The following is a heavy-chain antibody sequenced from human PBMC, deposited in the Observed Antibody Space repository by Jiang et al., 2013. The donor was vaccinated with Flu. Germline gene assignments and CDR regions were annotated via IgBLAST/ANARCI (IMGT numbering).Heavy chain of an antibody. J-gene: IGHJ4*02. V-gene: IGHV3-23*01. Sequence: VQLLESGGGLLQPGGSLRLSCAASGFTFSNYAMTWVRQAPGKGLEWVSTFSGSGGNTYYADSVRGRFTISRDDSKNMLCLQMSSLRAEDTAIYYCAKRRVAAGGDFDCWGRESWSPSPQ. D-gene: IGHD6-25*01. CDR1: GFTFSNYA. CDR3: AKRRVAAGGDFDC. CDR2: FSGSGGNT.